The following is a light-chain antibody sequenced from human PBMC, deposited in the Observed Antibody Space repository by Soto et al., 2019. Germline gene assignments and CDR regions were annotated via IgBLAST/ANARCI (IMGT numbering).Light chain of an antibody. CDR1: SSDVGNYNY. J-gene: IGLJ1*01. CDR3: SSFSSITTYV. V-gene: IGLV2-14*01. CDR2: NVN. Sequence: QSALTQSASVSGSPGQSITISCTGTSSDVGNYNYVSWYQQHPGEVPKLIIFNVNNRPSGVSNRFSGSKSGNTASLTISGLQADDEADYYCSSFSSITTYVFGTGTKVTV.